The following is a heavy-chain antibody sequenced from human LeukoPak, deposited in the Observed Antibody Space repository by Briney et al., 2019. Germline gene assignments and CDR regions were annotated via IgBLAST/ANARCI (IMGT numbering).Heavy chain of an antibody. CDR2: IYYSGST. J-gene: IGHJ6*02. V-gene: IGHV4-59*08. CDR3: ARRSSRYYYGSGRPPYYYGMDV. Sequence: KPSETLSLTCTVSGGSISSYYWSWIRQPPGKGLEWIGYIYYSGSTNYNPSLKSRVTISVDTSKNQFSLKLSSVTAADTAVYYGARRSSRYYYGSGRPPYYYGMDVWGQGTTVTVSS. D-gene: IGHD3-10*01. CDR1: GGSISSYY.